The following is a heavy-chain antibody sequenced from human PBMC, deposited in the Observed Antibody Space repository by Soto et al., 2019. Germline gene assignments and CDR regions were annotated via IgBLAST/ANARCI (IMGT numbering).Heavy chain of an antibody. V-gene: IGHV3-33*01. CDR2: IWYDGSNK. Sequence: GGSLRLSCAASGFTFSSYGMHSARQAPGKGLEWVAVIWYDGSNKYYADSVKGRFTISRDNSKNTLYLQMNSLRAEDTAVYYCARDKNFIGYYYYYMDVWGKGTTVTVSS. CDR1: GFTFSSYG. J-gene: IGHJ6*03. CDR3: ARDKNFIGYYYYYMDV.